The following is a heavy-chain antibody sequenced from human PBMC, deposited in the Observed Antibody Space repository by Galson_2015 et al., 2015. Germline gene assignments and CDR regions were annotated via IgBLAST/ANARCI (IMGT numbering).Heavy chain of an antibody. CDR2: IKIKTDGGTT. D-gene: IGHD3-3*01. Sequence: SLRLSCAASGFTFSNAWMSWVRQAPGKGLEWVGRIKIKTDGGTTDYAAPVKGRFTISRDDSKNTLYLQMNSLKTEDTAVYYCTTGLLLRFLEWSPPYWFFDLWGRGTLVTVSS. CDR3: TTGLLLRFLEWSPPYWFFDL. CDR1: GFTFSNAW. V-gene: IGHV3-15*01. J-gene: IGHJ2*01.